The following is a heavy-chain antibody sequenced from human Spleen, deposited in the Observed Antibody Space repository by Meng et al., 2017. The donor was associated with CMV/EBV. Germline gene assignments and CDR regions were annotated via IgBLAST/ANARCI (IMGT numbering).Heavy chain of an antibody. Sequence: SGYTFTSYDINWVRQAAGQGLEWMGWMNPKSGDTGYAQKFQGRVTMTRNTSISTAYMELSSLRSEDTAVYYCARRERDILWYRFDPWGQGTLVTVSS. CDR1: GYTFTSYD. J-gene: IGHJ5*02. CDR2: MNPKSGDT. V-gene: IGHV1-8*01. D-gene: IGHD2-21*01. CDR3: ARRERDILWYRFDP.